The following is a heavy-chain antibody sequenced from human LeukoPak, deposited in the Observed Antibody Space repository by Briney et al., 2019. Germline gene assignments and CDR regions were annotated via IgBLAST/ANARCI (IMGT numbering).Heavy chain of an antibody. V-gene: IGHV3-48*01. J-gene: IGHJ4*02. CDR3: VRQFAS. CDR2: VSGSGSTV. CDR1: GFTFSDHI. Sequence: GGSLGLSCAASGFTFSDHIMNWDRQLPGKRLEWVAYVSGSGSTVYYADSVKGRFTISRDNGKSSLYLQMNSLRVEDTALYYCVRQFASWGQGTLVTVSS.